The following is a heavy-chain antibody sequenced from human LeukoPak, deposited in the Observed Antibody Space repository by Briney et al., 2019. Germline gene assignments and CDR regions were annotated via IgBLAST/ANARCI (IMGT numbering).Heavy chain of an antibody. Sequence: SVKVSCKASGGTFSSYAISWVRQAPGQGLEWMGRIIPILGIANDAQKFQGRVTGTADKSTSTAYKEVSSVKSEDTAVYYCARLIYGMDVWGQGTTVTVSS. CDR3: ARLIYGMDV. CDR1: GGTFSSYA. J-gene: IGHJ6*01. CDR2: IIPILGIA. V-gene: IGHV1-69*04.